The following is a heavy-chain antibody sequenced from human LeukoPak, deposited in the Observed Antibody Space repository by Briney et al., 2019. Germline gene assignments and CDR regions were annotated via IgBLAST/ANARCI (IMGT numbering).Heavy chain of an antibody. CDR1: GGSISSYY. CDR3: ARDQPPPYCGGDCYSPPWGFDI. D-gene: IGHD2-21*01. V-gene: IGHV4-4*07. J-gene: IGHJ3*02. Sequence: SETLSLTCTVSGGSISSYYWSWIRQPAGKGLEWIGRIYTSGSTNYNPSLKSRVTMSVDTSKNQFSLKLSSVTAADTAVYYCARDQPPPYCGGDCYSPPWGFDIWGQGTMVTVSS. CDR2: IYTSGST.